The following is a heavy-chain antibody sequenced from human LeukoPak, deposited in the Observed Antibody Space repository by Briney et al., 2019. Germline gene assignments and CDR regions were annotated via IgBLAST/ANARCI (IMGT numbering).Heavy chain of an antibody. J-gene: IGHJ4*02. Sequence: PGGSLRLSCAASGFTFSSYAMSWVRQAPGKGLEWVSAISGSGGSTYYADSVKDRFTISRDNSKNTLYLQMNSLRAEDTAVYYCAKLGGSYRYPRDYWGQGTLVTVSS. V-gene: IGHV3-23*01. CDR3: AKLGGSYRYPRDY. CDR1: GFTFSSYA. D-gene: IGHD3-16*02. CDR2: ISGSGGST.